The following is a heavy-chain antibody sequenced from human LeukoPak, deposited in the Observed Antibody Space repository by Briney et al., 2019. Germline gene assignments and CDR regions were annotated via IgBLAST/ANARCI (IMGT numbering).Heavy chain of an antibody. CDR1: GGTFSSYA. J-gene: IGHJ4*02. V-gene: IGHV1-69*06. CDR2: IIPIFGTA. Sequence: APVKVSCKASGGTFSSYAISWVRQAPGQGLEWMGGIIPIFGTANYAQKFQGRVTITADKSTSTAYMELSSLRSEDTAVYYCASAASLGYSSGWYYFDYWGQGTLVTVSS. CDR3: ASAASLGYSSGWYYFDY. D-gene: IGHD6-19*01.